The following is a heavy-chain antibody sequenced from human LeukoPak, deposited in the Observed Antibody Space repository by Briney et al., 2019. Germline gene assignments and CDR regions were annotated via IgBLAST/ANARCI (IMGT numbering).Heavy chain of an antibody. CDR2: ISYDGSNK. CDR1: EFTFSSYG. CDR3: AKDRSTVTEVNYFDY. J-gene: IGHJ4*02. D-gene: IGHD4-17*01. Sequence: GRSLRLSCAASEFTFSSYGMHWVRQAPGKGLEWVAVISYDGSNKYYADSVKGRFTISRDNSKNTLYLQMNSLRAEDTAVYYCAKDRSTVTEVNYFDYWGQGTLVTVSS. V-gene: IGHV3-30*18.